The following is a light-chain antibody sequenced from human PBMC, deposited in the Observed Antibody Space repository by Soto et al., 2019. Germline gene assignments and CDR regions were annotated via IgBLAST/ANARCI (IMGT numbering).Light chain of an antibody. J-gene: IGKJ4*01. CDR3: QQRGSWPQYT. CDR2: DAS. Sequence: EIVLTQSPATLSLSPGERATLSCRASQSVNSYLAWYQQKPGQAPRLLIYDASNRATGIPARFSGSGSGTDFTLTISSLEPEDFAVYYCQQRGSWPQYTFGGGTKVEIK. V-gene: IGKV3-11*01. CDR1: QSVNSY.